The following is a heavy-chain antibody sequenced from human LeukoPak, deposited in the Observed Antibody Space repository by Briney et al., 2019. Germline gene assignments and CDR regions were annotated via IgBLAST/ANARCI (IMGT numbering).Heavy chain of an antibody. CDR2: ISSGSSAI. D-gene: IGHD4-17*01. V-gene: IGHV3-21*01. CDR3: ARGHTAVTRHFDF. Sequence: SGGSLRLSCEASGFTFTTYSMTWVRQAPGKGLEWVSIISSGSSAIFSADALKGRFTISRDDAKNLLYLDMNSLRAEDTAVYYCARGHTAVTRHFDFWGQGIRVAVSP. CDR1: GFTFTTYS. J-gene: IGHJ4*02.